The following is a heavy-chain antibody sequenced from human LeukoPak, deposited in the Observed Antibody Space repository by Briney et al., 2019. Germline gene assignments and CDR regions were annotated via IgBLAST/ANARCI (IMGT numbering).Heavy chain of an antibody. V-gene: IGHV3-48*04. Sequence: PGGALRLSCAASGFTFSSYSMNGVRQAAARGLEGVSCISSSGSTIYYAYSVKGRFTISRDNAQNPLYRQMTGLRAEDTAVYYCARDRSRDYEFWSGDYIDYWGQGTLVTVSS. CDR1: GFTFSSYS. CDR2: ISSSGSTI. J-gene: IGHJ4*02. CDR3: ARDRSRDYEFWSGDYIDY. D-gene: IGHD3-3*01.